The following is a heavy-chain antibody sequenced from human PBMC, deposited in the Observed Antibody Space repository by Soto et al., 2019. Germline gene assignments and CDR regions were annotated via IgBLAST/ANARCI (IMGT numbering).Heavy chain of an antibody. CDR1: GGSISSSSYY. CDR2: IYYSGST. J-gene: IGHJ5*02. Sequence: PSETLSLTCTVSGGSISSSSYYWGWIRQPPGKGLEWIGSIYYSGSTYYNPSLKSRVTISVDTSKNQFSLKLSSVTAADTAVYYCARHPRAAKSPWFDPWGQGTLVTVSS. D-gene: IGHD2-15*01. V-gene: IGHV4-39*01. CDR3: ARHPRAAKSPWFDP.